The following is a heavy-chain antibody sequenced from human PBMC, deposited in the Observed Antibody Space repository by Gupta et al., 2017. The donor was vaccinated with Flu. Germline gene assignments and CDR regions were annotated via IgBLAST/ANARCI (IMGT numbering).Heavy chain of an antibody. CDR3: AGTGYYNEADYYDGMDV. Sequence: QMQLVQSGPAVKKPGTSVKVSCKASGFPFTSSAMQWVRQARGQRLEWIGWIVVGSGNTNYAQKFQERVTITRDMSTSTAYMELSSLRSEDTAVYYCAGTGYYNEADYYDGMDVWGQGTTVTVSS. V-gene: IGHV1-58*02. CDR1: GFPFTSSA. J-gene: IGHJ6*02. CDR2: IVVGSGNT. D-gene: IGHD3-9*01.